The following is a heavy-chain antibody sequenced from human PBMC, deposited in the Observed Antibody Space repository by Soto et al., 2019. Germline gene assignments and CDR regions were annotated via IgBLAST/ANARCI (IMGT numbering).Heavy chain of an antibody. J-gene: IGHJ3*02. CDR1: GYTFTTYW. D-gene: IGHD6-19*01. CDR2: IYPGDSDT. CDR3: ARLAVGGKTYDAFDI. Sequence: PGESLKISCKGSGYTFTTYWIGWVRQMPGKGLECMGIIYPGDSDTRYSPSFQGQVTISADKSISTAYLQWSSLKAPDTAMYYCARLAVGGKTYDAFDIWGQATVVTVSS. V-gene: IGHV5-51*01.